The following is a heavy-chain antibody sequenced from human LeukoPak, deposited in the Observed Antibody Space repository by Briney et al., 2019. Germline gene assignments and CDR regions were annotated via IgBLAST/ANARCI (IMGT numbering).Heavy chain of an antibody. CDR2: INSDGSST. Sequence: GGSLRLSCAASGFAFSSYWMHWVRQAPGKGLVWVSRINSDGSSTSYADSVKGRFTISRDNAKNTPYLQMNSLRAEDTAVYYCARDIAHYYMDVWGKGTTVTVSS. CDR3: ARDIAHYYMDV. J-gene: IGHJ6*03. V-gene: IGHV3-74*01. CDR1: GFAFSSYW. D-gene: IGHD6-13*01.